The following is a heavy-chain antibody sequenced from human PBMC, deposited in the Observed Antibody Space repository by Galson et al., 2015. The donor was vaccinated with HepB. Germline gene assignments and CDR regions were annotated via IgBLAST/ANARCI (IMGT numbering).Heavy chain of an antibody. J-gene: IGHJ4*02. CDR2: IIPILGIA. CDR1: GGTFSSYA. Sequence: SVKVSCKASGGTFSSYAISWVRQAPGQGLEWMGRIIPILGIANYAQKFQGRVTITADKSTSTAYMELSSLRSEDTAVYYCATGAIFGVDRFDYWGQGTLVTVSS. V-gene: IGHV1-69*04. CDR3: ATGAIFGVDRFDY. D-gene: IGHD3-3*01.